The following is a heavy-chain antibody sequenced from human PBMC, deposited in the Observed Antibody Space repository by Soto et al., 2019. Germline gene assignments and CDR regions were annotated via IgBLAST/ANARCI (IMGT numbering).Heavy chain of an antibody. CDR3: ARLGGGWRIDV. D-gene: IGHD3-10*01. J-gene: IGHJ6*02. CDR1: GYTFADKG. V-gene: IGHV5-51*01. CDR2: IFPGDSDT. Sequence: PGESLKISCKGLGYTFADKGISWVRQKPGQGLEFMGIIFPGDSDTRYSPSFKGQVTISVDKSNNAAYLQWPSLQASDTAIYYCARLGGGWRIDVWGHGTSVTVSS.